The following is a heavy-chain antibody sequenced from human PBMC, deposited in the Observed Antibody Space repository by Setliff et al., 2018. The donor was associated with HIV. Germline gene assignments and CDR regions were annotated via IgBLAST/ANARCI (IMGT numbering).Heavy chain of an antibody. CDR3: VRDPTLGILTGPYFDY. CDR2: MNSDGSTT. D-gene: IGHD3-9*01. CDR1: GFSFSSYW. J-gene: IGHJ4*02. V-gene: IGHV3-74*01. Sequence: GGSLRLSCAASGFSFSSYWMHWVRQAPGKGLAWVSRMNSDGSTTTYADSAKGRFTISRDNAKNTLYLQMNSLRAEDTAVYYCVRDPTLGILTGPYFDYWGQGTLVTVSS.